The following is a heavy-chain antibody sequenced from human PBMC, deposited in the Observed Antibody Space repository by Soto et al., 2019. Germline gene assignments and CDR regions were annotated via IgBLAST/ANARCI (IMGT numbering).Heavy chain of an antibody. CDR1: GGSISSGGYY. J-gene: IGHJ5*02. V-gene: IGHV4-31*03. CDR2: IYYSGST. D-gene: IGHD6-19*01. CDR3: ARDNAASQWLVQRYNWFDP. Sequence: PSETLSLTCTVSGGSISSGGYYWSWIRQHPGKGLEWIGYIYYSGSTYYNPSLKSRVTISVDTSKNQFSLKLSSVTAADTAVYYCARDNAASQWLVQRYNWFDPWGQGTLVTVSS.